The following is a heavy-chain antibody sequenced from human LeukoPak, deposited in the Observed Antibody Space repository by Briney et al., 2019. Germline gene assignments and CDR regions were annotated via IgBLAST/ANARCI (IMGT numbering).Heavy chain of an antibody. Sequence: PGGSLRLSCAASGFTFDYFAMSWVRQTPGKGLEWIAYISRISTAVQYADSVKGRFTISRDNGESSLFLQMNSLRVEDTALCYCARDGYNWADLWGQGTLVTVSS. D-gene: IGHD5-24*01. CDR3: ARDGYNWADL. CDR2: ISRISTAV. CDR1: GFTFDYFA. V-gene: IGHV3-48*01. J-gene: IGHJ5*02.